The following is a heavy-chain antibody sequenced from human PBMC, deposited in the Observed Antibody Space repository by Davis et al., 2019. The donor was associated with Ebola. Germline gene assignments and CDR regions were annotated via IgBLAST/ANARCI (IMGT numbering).Heavy chain of an antibody. CDR3: ARAGRVRFRGYSYGTGYYYGMDV. J-gene: IGHJ6*02. CDR2: IKQDGSEK. D-gene: IGHD5-18*01. V-gene: IGHV3-7*03. Sequence: GESLKISCAASGFTFSSYWMSWVRQAPGKGLEWVANIKQDGSEKYYVDSVKGRFTISRDNAKNSLYLQMNSLRAEDTAVYYCARAGRVRFRGYSYGTGYYYGMDVWGQGTTVTVSS. CDR1: GFTFSSYW.